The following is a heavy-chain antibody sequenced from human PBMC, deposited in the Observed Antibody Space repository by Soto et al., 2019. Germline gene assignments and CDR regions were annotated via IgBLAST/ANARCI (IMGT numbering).Heavy chain of an antibody. Sequence: GGSLRLSCAASGFTLSSYSMNWVRQAPGKGLEWVSYISSSSSTIYYADSVKGRFTISRDNAKNSLYLQMNSLRDEDTAVYYCASSSYYYDSSGYYSAFDIWGQGTMVTVSS. CDR2: ISSSSSTI. CDR3: ASSSYYYDSSGYYSAFDI. CDR1: GFTLSSYS. J-gene: IGHJ3*02. V-gene: IGHV3-48*02. D-gene: IGHD3-22*01.